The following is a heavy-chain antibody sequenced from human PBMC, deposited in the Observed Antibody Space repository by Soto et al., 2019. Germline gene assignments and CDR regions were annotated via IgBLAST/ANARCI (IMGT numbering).Heavy chain of an antibody. Sequence: GGSLRLSCAASGFTFSSYAMSWVRQAPGKGLEWVSAISGSGGSTYYADSVKGRFTISRDNSKNTLYLQMNSLRAEDTAVYYCAKDRNPGYDFCSGWRNHYYGMDVWGQGTTVTVSS. J-gene: IGHJ6*02. V-gene: IGHV3-23*01. CDR3: AKDRNPGYDFCSGWRNHYYGMDV. D-gene: IGHD3-3*01. CDR2: ISGSGGST. CDR1: GFTFSSYA.